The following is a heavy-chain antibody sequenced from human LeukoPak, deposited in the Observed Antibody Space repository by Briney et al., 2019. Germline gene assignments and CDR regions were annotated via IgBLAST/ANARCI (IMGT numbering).Heavy chain of an antibody. D-gene: IGHD5-18*01. CDR2: ISAYNGNT. Sequence: ASVKVSCKASGYTFTSYGISWVRQAPGQGLEWMGWISAYNGNTNYAQKLQGRVTMTTDTSTSTAYMELRSLRSDDTAVYYCARETPLSGYSYGYGGYYCYYMDVWGKGTTVTVSS. CDR3: ARETPLSGYSYGYGGYYCYYMDV. CDR1: GYTFTSYG. V-gene: IGHV1-18*01. J-gene: IGHJ6*03.